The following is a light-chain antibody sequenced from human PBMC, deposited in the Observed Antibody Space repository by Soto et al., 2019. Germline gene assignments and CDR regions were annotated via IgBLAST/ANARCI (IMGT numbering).Light chain of an antibody. Sequence: QSVLTQPPSASGSPGQSVTISCTGTSSDVGGYNYVSWYQQHPGKAPKLMIYEVSKRPSGVPDRFSGSKSGNTASLTVSGLQPEDEADYYCSSYAGSNKSVFGTGTKADRP. CDR2: EVS. CDR3: SSYAGSNKSV. V-gene: IGLV2-8*01. J-gene: IGLJ1*01. CDR1: SSDVGGYNY.